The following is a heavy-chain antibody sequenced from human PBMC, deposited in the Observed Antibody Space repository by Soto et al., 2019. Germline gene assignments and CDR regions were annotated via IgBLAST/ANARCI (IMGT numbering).Heavy chain of an antibody. Sequence: GGSLRLSCAASGFTFSSYAMSWVRQAPGKGLEWVSAISGSGGSTYYADSVKGRFTISRDNSKNTLYLQMNSLRAEDTAVYYYAKDYDIVVVAAPGWFDPWGQGTLVTVSS. V-gene: IGHV3-23*01. CDR3: AKDYDIVVVAAPGWFDP. CDR2: ISGSGGST. CDR1: GFTFSSYA. J-gene: IGHJ5*02. D-gene: IGHD2-2*01.